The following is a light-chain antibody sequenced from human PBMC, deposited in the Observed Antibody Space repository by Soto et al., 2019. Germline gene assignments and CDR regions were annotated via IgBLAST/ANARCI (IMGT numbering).Light chain of an antibody. Sequence: EIVMTQSPATLSVSPGERATLSCRASQSVNAHVAWYQLKFGQAPRVLIYAASSRASGIPARFSGSVSGTEFTLTISSLQSEDFAVYYCQQYHNWPLTFGGGTKVEI. CDR2: AAS. CDR3: QQYHNWPLT. V-gene: IGKV3-15*01. J-gene: IGKJ4*01. CDR1: QSVNAH.